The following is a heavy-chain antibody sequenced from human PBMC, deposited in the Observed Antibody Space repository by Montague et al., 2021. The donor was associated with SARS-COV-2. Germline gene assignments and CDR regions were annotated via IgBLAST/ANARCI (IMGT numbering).Heavy chain of an antibody. CDR2: IYASGGT. V-gene: IGHV4-4*07. CDR3: ARGGWGAHGTGRLFDY. J-gene: IGHJ4*02. D-gene: IGHD3-10*01. Sequence: SETLSLTCTVSGDSISSFYWNWIRQPAGKGLEWIGRIYASGGTNYNPSLKSRVTMSVDTSKNQFSLKLNSVTPADTAVYYCARGGWGAHGTGRLFDYWGQGTLVTVSS. CDR1: GDSISSFY.